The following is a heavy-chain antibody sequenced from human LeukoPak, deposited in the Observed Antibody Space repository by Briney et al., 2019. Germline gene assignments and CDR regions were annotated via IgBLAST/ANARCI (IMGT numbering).Heavy chain of an antibody. CDR3: ATSLRVTDYFDY. J-gene: IGHJ4*02. CDR1: GGSISSYY. V-gene: IGHV4-59*08. Sequence: PSETLSLTCTVSGGSISSYYWSWVRQPPGKGLEWVGYIYYIGSTNYNPSLKSRVTISVDTSKNQFSLKLSPVTAADTAVYYCATSLRVTDYFDYWGQGTLVTVSS. CDR2: IYYIGST.